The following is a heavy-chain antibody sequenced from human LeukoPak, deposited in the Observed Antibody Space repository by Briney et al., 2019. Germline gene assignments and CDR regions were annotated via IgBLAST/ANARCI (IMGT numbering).Heavy chain of an antibody. D-gene: IGHD1-26*01. CDR2: ISDDGSNK. J-gene: IGHJ3*02. V-gene: IGHV3-30-3*01. CDR3: AKDHAGLQWELGLGDAFDI. Sequence: GGSLRLSCAASGFTFSSYAMHWVRQAPGKGLEWVAVISDDGSNKYYADSVRGRFTVSRDNSKNTLYLQMNSLRAEDTAVYYCAKDHAGLQWELGLGDAFDIWGQGTMVTVSS. CDR1: GFTFSSYA.